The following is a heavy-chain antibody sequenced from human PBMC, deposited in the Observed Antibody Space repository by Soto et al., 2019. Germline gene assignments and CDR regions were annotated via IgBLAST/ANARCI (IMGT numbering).Heavy chain of an antibody. D-gene: IGHD3-10*01. J-gene: IGHJ4*02. CDR2: IKYDGSTK. Sequence: QVQLVESGGGVVQPGRSLRLSCAASGFTFSSYGMHWVRQAPGKGLEWVAVIKYDGSTKYYADSVKGRFTISRDNSKSTLYLEMKSLSAEETDVYYGENDRMGAVVRGYFDYWGQGTLVTVSS. V-gene: IGHV3-30*18. CDR3: ENDRMGAVVRGYFDY. CDR1: GFTFSSYG.